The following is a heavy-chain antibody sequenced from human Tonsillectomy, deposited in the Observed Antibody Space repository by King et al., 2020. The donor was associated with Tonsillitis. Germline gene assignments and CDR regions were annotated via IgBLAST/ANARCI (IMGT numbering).Heavy chain of an antibody. CDR3: ARVSWGVGELNYYYGNGV. V-gene: IGHV4-38-2*01. J-gene: IGHJ6*02. D-gene: IGHD3-16*01. CDR1: GYSISSGYF. CDR2: IYHSRST. Sequence: QLQESGSGLVKPSETLSLTCAVSGYSISSGYFWGWIRQPPGKGLEWIGSIYHSRSTYYNPSLKSRVTISVDTSKDQFSLKLRSVTAADTAVYYCARVSWGVGELNYYYGNGVWGPGTTVPVSS.